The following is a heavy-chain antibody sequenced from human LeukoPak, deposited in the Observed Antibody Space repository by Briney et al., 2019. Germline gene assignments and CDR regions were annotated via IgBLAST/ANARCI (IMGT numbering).Heavy chain of an antibody. V-gene: IGHV4-38-2*02. J-gene: IGHJ4*02. CDR3: AHTYLNWNEVEY. CDR2: IYHSGST. Sequence: PSETLSLTYTVSGYSISSGYYWGWIRQPPGKGLEWIGSIYHSGSTYYNPSLKSRVTISVDTSKNQFSLKLSSVTAADTAVYYCAHTYLNWNEVEYWGQGTLVTVSS. CDR1: GYSISSGYY. D-gene: IGHD1-1*01.